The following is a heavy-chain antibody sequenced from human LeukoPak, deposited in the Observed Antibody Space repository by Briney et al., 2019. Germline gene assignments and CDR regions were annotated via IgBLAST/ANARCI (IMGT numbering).Heavy chain of an antibody. D-gene: IGHD6-19*01. CDR1: GYTFTSYG. V-gene: IGHV1-18*01. Sequence: GASVKVSCKASGYTFTSYGISWVRQAPGQGLEWMGWISAYNGNTNYAQKFQGRVTITTDESTSTAYMELSSLRSEDTAVYYCARDLRYSSVPYFDYWGQGTLVTVSS. CDR2: ISAYNGNT. CDR3: ARDLRYSSVPYFDY. J-gene: IGHJ4*02.